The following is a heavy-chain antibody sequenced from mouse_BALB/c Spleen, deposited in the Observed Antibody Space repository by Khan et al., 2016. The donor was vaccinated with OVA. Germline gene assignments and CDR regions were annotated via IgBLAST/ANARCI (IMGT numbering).Heavy chain of an antibody. D-gene: IGHD1-1*01. CDR2: VSTGGSST. Sequence: EVELVESGGDLVKPGGSLKLSCAASGFTFSTYGMSWVRQTPDKRLEWVATVSTGGSSTYYPDSVTGRFTISRDNAKNTLYLQMSRLTSEDTAMLYCTRLAYYYDSEGFAYWGQGTRVTVSA. CDR1: GFTFSTYG. J-gene: IGHJ3*01. CDR3: TRLAYYYDSEGFAY. V-gene: IGHV5-6*01.